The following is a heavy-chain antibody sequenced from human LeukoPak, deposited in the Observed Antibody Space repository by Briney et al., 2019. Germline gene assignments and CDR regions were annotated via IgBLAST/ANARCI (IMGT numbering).Heavy chain of an antibody. Sequence: SETLSLTCTVSGGSISSYYWSWIRQPAGKGLEWIGRIYTSGSTNYNPSLKSRVTMSVDTSKNQFSLKLSSVTAADTAVYYCAREAFCGGDCYSGFDYWGQGTLVTVSS. CDR1: GGSISSYY. J-gene: IGHJ4*02. CDR3: AREAFCGGDCYSGFDY. CDR2: IYTSGST. D-gene: IGHD2-21*02. V-gene: IGHV4-4*07.